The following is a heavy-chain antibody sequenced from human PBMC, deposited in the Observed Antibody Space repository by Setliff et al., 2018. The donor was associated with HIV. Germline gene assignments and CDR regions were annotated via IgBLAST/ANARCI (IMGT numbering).Heavy chain of an antibody. CDR2: LYHSGST. CDR3: ARAPITIFGVIIIPVYFDY. Sequence: SETLSLTCAVSGYSISSGYYWGWIRQPPGKGLEWIGSLYHSGSTYYDPSLKSRVTISVDTSNNQFSLKLSSVTAADTAVYYCARAPITIFGVIIIPVYFDYWGQGALVTVSS. J-gene: IGHJ4*02. D-gene: IGHD3-3*01. CDR1: GYSISSGYY. V-gene: IGHV4-38-2*01.